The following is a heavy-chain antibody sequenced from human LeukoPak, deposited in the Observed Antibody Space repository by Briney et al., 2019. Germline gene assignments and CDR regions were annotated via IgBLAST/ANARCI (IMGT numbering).Heavy chain of an antibody. CDR2: MNLNTGGT. D-gene: IGHD6-13*01. CDR1: GYSFNVNY. Sequence: ASGKVSCKASGYSFNVNYMHWVRQAHGQGLEWMGWMNLNTGGTSFAQKFQGRVTMTRDTSISTAYMELSRLTSDDTAVYYCARGAGSSWFDYWGQGTLVTASS. CDR3: ARGAGSSWFDY. V-gene: IGHV1-2*02. J-gene: IGHJ4*02.